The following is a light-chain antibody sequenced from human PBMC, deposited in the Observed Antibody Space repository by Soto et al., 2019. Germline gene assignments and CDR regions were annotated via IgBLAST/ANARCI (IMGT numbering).Light chain of an antibody. J-gene: IGLJ1*01. CDR1: SSDVGGYNY. Sequence: QSVLTQPASVSGSPGQSITISCTGTSSDVGGYNYVSWYQQHPGKAPKLMIYDVSNRPSGVSNRFSGSKSGNTASLTISGLQAEDEADYYCSSYTISSTPFFGTGTKVTVL. CDR3: SSYTISSTPF. CDR2: DVS. V-gene: IGLV2-14*01.